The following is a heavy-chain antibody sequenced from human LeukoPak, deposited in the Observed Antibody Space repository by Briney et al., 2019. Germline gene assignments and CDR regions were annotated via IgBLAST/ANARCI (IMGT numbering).Heavy chain of an antibody. CDR2: LFGGGTA. Sequence: GGSLRLSCAASGFIVNTNYMTWVRQAPGKGLEWVSLLFGGGTAYYADSVKGRFTISRDISKNTLYLQMNSLRVEDTAMYFCAKDLGWELPAEPYWAQGTLDTVSS. CDR3: AKDLGWELPAEPY. CDR1: GFIVNTNY. J-gene: IGHJ4*02. D-gene: IGHD1-26*01. V-gene: IGHV3-53*01.